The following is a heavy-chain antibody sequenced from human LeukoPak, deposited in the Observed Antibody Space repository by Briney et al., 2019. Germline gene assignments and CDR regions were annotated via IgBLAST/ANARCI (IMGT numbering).Heavy chain of an antibody. CDR2: INPNSGGT. CDR1: GYTLTGYY. J-gene: IGHJ4*02. Sequence: ASVKVSCKASGYTLTGYYVHWVRQAPGQGLEWLGWINPNSGGTNYAQKFLGRVTMTRDTSISTAYMELSRLRSDDTAVYYCATGGVLLGYCSGGSCYVWGQGTLVTVSS. V-gene: IGHV1-2*02. D-gene: IGHD2-15*01. CDR3: ATGGVLLGYCSGGSCYV.